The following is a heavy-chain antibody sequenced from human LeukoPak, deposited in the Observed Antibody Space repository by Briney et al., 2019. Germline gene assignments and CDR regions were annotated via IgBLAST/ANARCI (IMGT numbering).Heavy chain of an antibody. V-gene: IGHV1-69*02. D-gene: IGHD3-10*01. Sequence: ASVKVSCKASGGTFSSYTISWVRQPPGQGLEWMGRIIPIHGIANYAQKFQGRVTITADKSTSTAYMELSSLRSGDTAVYYCDSYYGSGPDGYWGQGTLVTVSS. CDR1: GGTFSSYT. CDR3: DSYYGSGPDGY. J-gene: IGHJ4*02. CDR2: IIPIHGIA.